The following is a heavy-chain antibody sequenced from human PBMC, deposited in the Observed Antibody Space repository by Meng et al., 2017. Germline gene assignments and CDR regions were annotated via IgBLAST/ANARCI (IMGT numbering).Heavy chain of an antibody. J-gene: IGHJ1*01. V-gene: IGHV4-39*07. CDR2: IYYSGST. CDR1: GGSISSISYY. CDR3: ARDGIAAAGTGRSYFQH. Sequence: QVLLQEAGPGLVKPSEPLSLTCTVSGGSISSISYYWGWIRQPPGKGLEWIGSIYYSGSTYYNPSLKSRVTISVDTSKNQFSLKLSSVTAADTAVYYCARDGIAAAGTGRSYFQHWGQGTLVTVSS. D-gene: IGHD6-13*01.